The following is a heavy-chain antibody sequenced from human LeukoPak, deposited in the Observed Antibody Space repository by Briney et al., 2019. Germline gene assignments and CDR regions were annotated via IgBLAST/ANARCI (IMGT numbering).Heavy chain of an antibody. CDR3: AKEPGYYYGSGSYYRHFQH. D-gene: IGHD3-10*01. Sequence: GGSLRLPCAASGFTFSSYAMSWVRQAPVKGLEWVSAISGSGGSTYYADSVKGRFTISRDNSKNTLYLQMNSLRAEDTAVYYCAKEPGYYYGSGSYYRHFQHWGQGTLVTVSS. CDR2: ISGSGGST. CDR1: GFTFSSYA. V-gene: IGHV3-23*01. J-gene: IGHJ1*01.